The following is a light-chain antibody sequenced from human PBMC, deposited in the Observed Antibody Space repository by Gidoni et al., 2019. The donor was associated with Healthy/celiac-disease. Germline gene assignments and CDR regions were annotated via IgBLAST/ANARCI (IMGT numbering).Light chain of an antibody. CDR3: QAWDSSTAHYV. Sequence: SYELTQPPSVSVSPGQTASITCSGDKLGDKYACWYQQKQGQSPVLVIYQDSKRPSGIPERFSGSNSGNTATLTISGTQAMDEADYYCQAWDSSTAHYVFGTGTKVTVL. V-gene: IGLV3-1*01. J-gene: IGLJ1*01. CDR2: QDS. CDR1: KLGDKY.